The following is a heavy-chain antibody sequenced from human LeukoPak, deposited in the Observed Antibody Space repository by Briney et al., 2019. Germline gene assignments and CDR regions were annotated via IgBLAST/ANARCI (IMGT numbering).Heavy chain of an antibody. Sequence: GRSLRLSCAASGFTFSRYGMHWVRQAPGKGLEWVAVISYDGSNNYYADSVKGRFTISRDNSKNTLYLQMNSLRAEDTAVYYCAQPMNSGWYPPFDYWGQGTLVTVSS. CDR1: GFTFSRYG. CDR2: ISYDGSNN. D-gene: IGHD6-19*01. CDR3: AQPMNSGWYPPFDY. J-gene: IGHJ4*02. V-gene: IGHV3-30*18.